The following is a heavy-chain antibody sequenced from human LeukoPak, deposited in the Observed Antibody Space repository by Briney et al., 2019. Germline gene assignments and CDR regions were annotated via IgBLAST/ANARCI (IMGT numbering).Heavy chain of an antibody. CDR1: GVTFSIYA. D-gene: IGHD2-15*01. CDR3: ARDRSSSTNQSLEYFQH. CDR2: IIPIFGTA. Sequence: SVKGSCKASGVTFSIYAISWVRQAPGQGLDWIGGIIPIFGTANYAQEFQGRVTITADESTSTAYMELSSLRSEDTAVYYCARDRSSSTNQSLEYFQHWGQGTMVTVSS. V-gene: IGHV1-69*13. J-gene: IGHJ1*01.